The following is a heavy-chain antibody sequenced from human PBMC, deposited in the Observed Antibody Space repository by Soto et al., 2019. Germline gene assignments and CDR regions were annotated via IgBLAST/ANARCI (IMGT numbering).Heavy chain of an antibody. CDR1: GFTFSSYG. J-gene: IGHJ4*02. D-gene: IGHD6-19*01. Sequence: GGSLRLSCAASGFTFSSYGMHWVRQAPGKGLEWVAVIWYDGSNKYYEDSVKGRFTISRDNSKNTLYLQMNSLRAEDTAVYYCARDDQWLTHWGQGTLVTVSS. CDR2: IWYDGSNK. CDR3: ARDDQWLTH. V-gene: IGHV3-33*01.